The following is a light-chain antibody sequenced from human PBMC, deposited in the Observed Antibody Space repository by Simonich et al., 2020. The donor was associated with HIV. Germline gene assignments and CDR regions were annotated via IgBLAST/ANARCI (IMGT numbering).Light chain of an antibody. CDR2: RNN. V-gene: IGLV1-44*01. CDR3: AAWDDSLNGPV. Sequence: QSVLTQPPSASGTPGQRVTISCSGSSSKIGSNTVNWYQQLPGTAPKLLIYRNNQRPSGVPDRFSGANSGTSASLAISGLQSEDEADYYCAAWDDSLNGPVFGGGTKLTVL. CDR1: SSKIGSNT. J-gene: IGLJ2*01.